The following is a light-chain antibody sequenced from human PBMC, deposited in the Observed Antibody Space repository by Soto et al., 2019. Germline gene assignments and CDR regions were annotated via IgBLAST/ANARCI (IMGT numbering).Light chain of an antibody. CDR1: SGDVGGYNY. J-gene: IGLJ3*02. CDR3: SSYTSSSPWV. Sequence: QSALTQPASVSGSPGQSITISCTGTSGDVGGYNYVSWYQQHPGKAPKLMIYDVSNRPSGVSNRFSGSKSGNTASLTISGLQAEDEADYYCSSYTSSSPWVFGGGTKLTVL. CDR2: DVS. V-gene: IGLV2-14*01.